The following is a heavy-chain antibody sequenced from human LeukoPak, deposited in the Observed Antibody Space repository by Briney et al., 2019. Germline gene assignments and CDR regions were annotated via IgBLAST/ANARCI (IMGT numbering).Heavy chain of an antibody. CDR1: GFTFSSYA. CDR3: ARESSLSDYFDY. J-gene: IGHJ4*02. V-gene: IGHV3-23*01. CDR2: ISGSGSTT. Sequence: GGSLRLSCAASGFTFSSYAMTWVRQAPGKGLEWVSAISGSGSTTYYADSVKGRFTISRDNSKNTLYLQMNSLRAEDTAVYYCARESSLSDYFDYWGQGTLVTVSS. D-gene: IGHD3-16*02.